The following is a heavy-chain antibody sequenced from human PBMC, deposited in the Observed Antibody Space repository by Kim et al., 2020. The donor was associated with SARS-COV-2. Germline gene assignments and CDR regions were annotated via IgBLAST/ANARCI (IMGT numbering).Heavy chain of an antibody. D-gene: IGHD3-22*01. CDR1: GYSISSGYY. CDR3: ARAHPATPDYYDSSGYLADY. Sequence: SETLSLTCTVSGYSISSGYYWGWIRQPPGKGLEWIGSIYHSGSTYYNPSLKSRVTISVDTSKNQFSLKLSSVTAADTAVYYCARAHPATPDYYDSSGYLADYWGQGTLVTVSS. J-gene: IGHJ4*02. CDR2: IYHSGST. V-gene: IGHV4-38-2*02.